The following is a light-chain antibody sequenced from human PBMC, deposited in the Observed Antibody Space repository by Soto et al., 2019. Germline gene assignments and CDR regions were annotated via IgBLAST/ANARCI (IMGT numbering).Light chain of an antibody. V-gene: IGKV3-15*01. CDR2: HAS. J-gene: IGKJ4*01. CDR3: QQYNDWPLT. Sequence: EIVMTQSPATLSVSPGERAILSCRASQSVSNNLAWYQQKPGQAPSLLIYHASTRASGIPARFSGSGSGTEFTLTISSLQSEDFAVYYCQQYNDWPLTFGGGTKVDIK. CDR1: QSVSNN.